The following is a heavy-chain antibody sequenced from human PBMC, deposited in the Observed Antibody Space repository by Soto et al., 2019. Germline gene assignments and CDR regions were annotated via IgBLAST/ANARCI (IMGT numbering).Heavy chain of an antibody. V-gene: IGHV4-30-4*01. CDR1: GGSISSGDYY. Sequence: SETLSLTCTVSGGSISSGDYYWSWIRQPPGKGLEWIGYIYYSGSTYYNPSLKSRVTISVDTSKNQFSLKLSSVTAADTAVYYCAREEDILTGYYNDYWGQGXLVTVSS. J-gene: IGHJ4*02. D-gene: IGHD3-9*01. CDR2: IYYSGST. CDR3: AREEDILTGYYNDY.